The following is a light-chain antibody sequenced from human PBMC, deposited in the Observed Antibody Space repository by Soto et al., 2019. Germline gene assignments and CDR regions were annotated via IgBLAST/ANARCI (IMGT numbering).Light chain of an antibody. CDR3: YXAVETDLVL. Sequence: SYELTQPSSVSVSPGQTARITCSGDVLAKKYVRWYQQKPGQAPLMLIYKDTERPSGIPARFSGSTSGTTVTLTISGARVXXXXXXXCYXAVETDLVLFGRGTKLTVL. CDR2: KDT. V-gene: IGLV3-27*01. J-gene: IGLJ2*01. CDR1: VLAKKY.